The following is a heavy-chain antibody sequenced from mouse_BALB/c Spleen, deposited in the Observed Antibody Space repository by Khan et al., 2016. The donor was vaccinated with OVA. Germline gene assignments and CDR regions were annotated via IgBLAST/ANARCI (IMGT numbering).Heavy chain of an antibody. J-gene: IGHJ2*01. Sequence: QVQLQQSGAELVTPGASVKMSCKASGYTFTSYTMHWVKQRPGQGLEWIGYINPSSGSTKYNQKFKDKATLTADKSSSTAYMQLSSLTSEESAVYYCARKSTRAYYWGQGTTLTVSS. CDR3: ARKSTRAYY. D-gene: IGHD3-1*01. CDR2: INPSSGST. V-gene: IGHV1-4*01. CDR1: GYTFTSYT.